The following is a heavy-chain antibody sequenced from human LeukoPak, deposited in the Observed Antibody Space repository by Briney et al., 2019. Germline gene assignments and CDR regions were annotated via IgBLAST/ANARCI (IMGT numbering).Heavy chain of an antibody. V-gene: IGHV4-59*01. CDR2: IYYSVSA. Sequence: SETLSLTCTLSGGSPTNYYWSWMRPPPGKGLEWIGYIYYSVSANKNPPLKSRVTLSVDTPTNQFSRRLRSVTAAHTPGCNCVRGSGLMVVTAIANWLDPWGEGTLVTVSS. CDR3: VRGSGLMVVTAIANWLDP. D-gene: IGHD2-21*02. CDR1: GGSPTNYY. J-gene: IGHJ5*02.